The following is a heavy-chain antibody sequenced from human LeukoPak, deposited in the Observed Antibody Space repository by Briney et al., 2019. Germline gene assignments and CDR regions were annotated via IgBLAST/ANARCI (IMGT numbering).Heavy chain of an antibody. CDR2: IYYSGST. D-gene: IGHD6-13*01. Sequence: SETLSLTCTVSGGSISSYYWSWIRQPPGKGLEWIGYIYYSGSTDYNPSLKSRVTISVDTSKNQFSLKLSSVTAADTAVYYCARAPPGGNQRIAAAGLGFDYWGQGTLVTVSS. CDR1: GGSISSYY. J-gene: IGHJ4*02. CDR3: ARAPPGGNQRIAAAGLGFDY. V-gene: IGHV4-59*01.